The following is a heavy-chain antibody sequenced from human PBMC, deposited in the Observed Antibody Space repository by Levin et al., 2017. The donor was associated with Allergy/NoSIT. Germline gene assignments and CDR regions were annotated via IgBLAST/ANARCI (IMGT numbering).Heavy chain of an antibody. J-gene: IGHJ5*02. V-gene: IGHV1-46*01. CDR2: INPSGGST. CDR3: ARRHYDILTGYYSFDP. CDR1: GYTFTSYY. D-gene: IGHD3-9*01. Sequence: GASVKVSCKASGYTFTSYYMHWVRQAPGQGLEWMGIINPSGGSTSYAQKFQGRVTMTRDTSTSTVYMELSSLRSEDTAVYYCARRHYDILTGYYSFDPWGQGTLVTVSS.